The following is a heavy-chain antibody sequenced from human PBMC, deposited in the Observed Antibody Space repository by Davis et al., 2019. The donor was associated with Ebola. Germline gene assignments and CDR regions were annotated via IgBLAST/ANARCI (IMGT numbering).Heavy chain of an antibody. CDR3: ARDGYYYDSSGYYYRVAFDI. CDR2: INHSGST. CDR1: GASSSGYY. V-gene: IGHV4-34*01. J-gene: IGHJ3*02. D-gene: IGHD3-22*01. Sequence: GSLRLSCAVYGASSSGYYWSWIRQPPGKGLEWIGAINHSGSTNYNPSLKSRVTISVDTSKNQFSLKLSSVTAADTAVYYCARDGYYYDSSGYYYRVAFDIWGQGTMVTVSS.